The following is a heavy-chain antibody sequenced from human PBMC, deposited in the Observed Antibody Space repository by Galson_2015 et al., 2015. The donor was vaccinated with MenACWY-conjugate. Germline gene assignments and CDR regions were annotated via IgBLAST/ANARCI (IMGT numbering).Heavy chain of an antibody. CDR2: IGPKSGST. CDR3: ARDNSLLDRAWWCDP. D-gene: IGHD2-21*01. Sequence: SCKASGYIFTNHYIHWVRQARGQGLEWMGVIGPKSGSTSYAQNLQDRFTMPTDTATRTVYMELSSLRSDDTAVYYCARDNSLLDRAWWCDPWGRGTLVTVSS. CDR1: GYIFTNHY. V-gene: IGHV1-46*01. J-gene: IGHJ5*02.